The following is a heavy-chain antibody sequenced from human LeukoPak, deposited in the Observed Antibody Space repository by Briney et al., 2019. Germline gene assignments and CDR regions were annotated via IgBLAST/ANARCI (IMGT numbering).Heavy chain of an antibody. V-gene: IGHV4-59*01. J-gene: IGHJ4*02. Sequence: SETLSLTCTVSGGSISNYYWGWVRQPPGKGLEWIGYIFYTGTTTYNPSLENRVTISLDTSKNQFSLKLSSVTAADTAVYYCARETNDSGYDSSSGSYFDYWGQGTLVTVSS. CDR3: ARETNDSGYDSSSGSYFDY. D-gene: IGHD5-12*01. CDR1: GGSISNYY. CDR2: IFYTGTT.